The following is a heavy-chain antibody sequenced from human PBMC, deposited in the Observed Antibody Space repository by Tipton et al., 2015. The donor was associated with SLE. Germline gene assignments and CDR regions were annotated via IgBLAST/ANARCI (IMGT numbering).Heavy chain of an antibody. V-gene: IGHV4-59*07. CDR3: ARQWSSGCDDAFDI. CDR1: GGSISSYY. Sequence: TLSLTCTVSGGSISSYYWSWIRQPPGKGLEWIGYIYYSGSTNYNPSLKGRVTISVDTSKNQFSLKLSSVTAADTAVYYCARQWSSGCDDAFDIWGQGTMVTVSS. J-gene: IGHJ3*02. D-gene: IGHD6-19*01. CDR2: IYYSGST.